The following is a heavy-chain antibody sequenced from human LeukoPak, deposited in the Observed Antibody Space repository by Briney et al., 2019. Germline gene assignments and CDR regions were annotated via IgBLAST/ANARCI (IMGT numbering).Heavy chain of an antibody. Sequence: PGGSLRLSCAASGFTVSSNYMNWVRQAPGKGLEWVSVTYSGGNTYYADSVKGRFTISRDNSKNTLYLQMNSLRAEDTAVYYCARSRSSGYDSRYYFDYWGQGTLVTVSS. CDR1: GFTVSSNY. J-gene: IGHJ4*02. CDR2: TYSGGNT. CDR3: ARSRSSGYDSRYYFDY. V-gene: IGHV3-53*01. D-gene: IGHD5-12*01.